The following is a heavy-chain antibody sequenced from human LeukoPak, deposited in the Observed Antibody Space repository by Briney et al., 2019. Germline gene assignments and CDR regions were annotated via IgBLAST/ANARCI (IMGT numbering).Heavy chain of an antibody. CDR2: ISGSGGST. CDR3: ARDGLNYDFWSGYSKYYFDY. J-gene: IGHJ4*02. CDR1: GFTFSSYA. Sequence: HPGGSLRLSCAASGFTFSSYAMSWVRQAPGKGLEWVSAISGSGGSTYYADSVKGRFTISRDNAKNSLYLQMNSLRAEDTAVYYCARDGLNYDFWSGYSKYYFDYWGQGTLVTVSS. V-gene: IGHV3-23*01. D-gene: IGHD3-3*01.